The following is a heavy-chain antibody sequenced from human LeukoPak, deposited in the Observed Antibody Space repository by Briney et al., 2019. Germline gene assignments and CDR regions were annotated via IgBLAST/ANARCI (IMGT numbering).Heavy chain of an antibody. V-gene: IGHV1-2*02. CDR2: INPNSGGT. J-gene: IGHJ5*02. CDR1: GYSFTGYY. CDR3: ARGAHDWYYYGSGGNWFDP. Sequence: GASVKVSCKASGYSFTGYYMHWVRQAPGQGLEWMGWINPNSGGTNYVQKFQGRVTMTRDTSISTAYMELSRLRPDDTAVYYCARGAHDWYYYGSGGNWFDPWGQGTLVTVSS. D-gene: IGHD3-10*01.